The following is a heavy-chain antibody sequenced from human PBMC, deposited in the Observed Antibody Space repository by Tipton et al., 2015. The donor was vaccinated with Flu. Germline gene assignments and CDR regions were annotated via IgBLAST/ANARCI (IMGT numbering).Heavy chain of an antibody. CDR2: IYSAGNT. D-gene: IGHD3-9*01. Sequence: SLRLSCGVSGFTANSNSMSWVRQAPGKGLEWVSLIYSAGNTEYADSVKGRFTISRAPSKNTLYLQMNSLRPEDTAVYYCARNSRPQYYEILTGDFHKVKYLDLWGQGTLVTVSS. J-gene: IGHJ5*02. CDR3: ARNSRPQYYEILTGDFHKVKYLDL. CDR1: GFTANSNS. V-gene: IGHV3-66*02.